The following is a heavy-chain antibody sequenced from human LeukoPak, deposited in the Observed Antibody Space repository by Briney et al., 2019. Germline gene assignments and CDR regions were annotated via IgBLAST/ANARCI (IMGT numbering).Heavy chain of an antibody. J-gene: IGHJ4*02. CDR2: INHSGGT. Sequence: PSETLSLTCAVYGGSFSGYYWSWIRQPPGKGLEWIGEINHSGGTNYNPSLKSRVTISVDTSKNQFSLKLSSVTAADTAVYYCARGAGWTGTGFDYGGQGTLVTVSA. CDR3: ARGAGWTGTGFDY. D-gene: IGHD1-1*01. CDR1: GGSFSGYY. V-gene: IGHV4-34*01.